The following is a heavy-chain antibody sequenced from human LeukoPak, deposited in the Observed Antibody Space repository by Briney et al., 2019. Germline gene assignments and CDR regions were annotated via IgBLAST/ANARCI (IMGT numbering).Heavy chain of an antibody. V-gene: IGHV3-33*08. D-gene: IGHD3-9*01. J-gene: IGHJ4*02. CDR1: GFTFSSYA. Sequence: GGSLRLSCAASGFTFSSYAMSWVRQAPGKGLEWVTFIWYDASNKYYAESVKGRFTISRDNSRNTVFLQMNSLRAEDTAIYYCATDISTHYFGSWGQGTLATVSS. CDR2: IWYDASNK. CDR3: ATDISTHYFGS.